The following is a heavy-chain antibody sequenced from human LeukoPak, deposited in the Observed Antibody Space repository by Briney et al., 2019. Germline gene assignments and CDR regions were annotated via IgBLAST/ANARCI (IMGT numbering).Heavy chain of an antibody. D-gene: IGHD3-9*01. V-gene: IGHV3-21*01. Sequence: PGGSLRLSCAASGLTFSSYSMNWVRQAPGKGLEWVSSISSSSSYIYHADSVKGRFTISRDNAKNTLYLQMNSLRAEDTAVYYCARDGLLTGYLDYWGQGTLVTVSS. CDR2: ISSSSSYI. CDR3: ARDGLLTGYLDY. CDR1: GLTFSSYS. J-gene: IGHJ4*02.